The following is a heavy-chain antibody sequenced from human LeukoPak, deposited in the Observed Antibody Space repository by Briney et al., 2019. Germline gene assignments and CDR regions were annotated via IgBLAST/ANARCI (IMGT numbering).Heavy chain of an antibody. CDR2: IRYDGSKK. V-gene: IGHV3-30*02. Sequence: GGSLRLSCAVSGFSFSNYGMHWLRQAPGKGLEWVAFIRYDGSKKYYADSVKGRFTMSRDNSKNTLYLQMSSLRVEDTALYYCAKEHFPYCGDDCSRGYFQRWGQGTLVTVSS. D-gene: IGHD2-21*02. CDR3: AKEHFPYCGDDCSRGYFQR. CDR1: GFSFSNYG. J-gene: IGHJ1*01.